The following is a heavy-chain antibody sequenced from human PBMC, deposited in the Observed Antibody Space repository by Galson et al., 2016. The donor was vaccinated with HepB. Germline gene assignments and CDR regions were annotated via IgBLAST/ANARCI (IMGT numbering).Heavy chain of an antibody. CDR3: ARMARYYDNSPPL. Sequence: TLSLTCSVSDASFSSGGYYWNWIRQLPGKGLEWIGHTYYSGSTHYTPSLSSRVTISIDTSDSQFSLRLSSVTAADTAVYYCARMARYYDNSPPLWGQGTLVTVSS. CDR2: TYYSGST. J-gene: IGHJ4*02. D-gene: IGHD3-22*01. CDR1: DASFSSGGYY. V-gene: IGHV4-31*03.